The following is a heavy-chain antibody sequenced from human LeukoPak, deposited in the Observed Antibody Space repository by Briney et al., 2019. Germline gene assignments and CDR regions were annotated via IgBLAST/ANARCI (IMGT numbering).Heavy chain of an antibody. CDR3: ASSSSSWYY. Sequence: GGSLRLSCAASGFTFSSYSMNWVRQAPGKGLEWVSYISSSGSTIYYADSVKGRFTISRDNAKNSLYLQMNSLRAEDTAVYYCASSSSSWYYWGQGTLVTVSS. CDR1: GFTFSSYS. D-gene: IGHD6-13*01. V-gene: IGHV3-48*04. J-gene: IGHJ4*02. CDR2: ISSSGSTI.